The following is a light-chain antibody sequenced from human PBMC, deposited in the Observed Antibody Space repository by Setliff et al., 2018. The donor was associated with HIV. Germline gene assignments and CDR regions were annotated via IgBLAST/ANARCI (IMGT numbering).Light chain of an antibody. CDR2: SNI. CDR3: AAWDDTVNGYV. J-gene: IGLJ1*01. Sequence: QSALTQPPSASATPGQRVTISCSGSRSNIGTNTVTWYQHLPGAAPKLLIYSNIQQPSGVPDRFSGSKSGSSASLAISGLQSEDEADYYCAAWDDTVNGYVFGTGTKVTVL. CDR1: RSNIGTNT. V-gene: IGLV1-44*01.